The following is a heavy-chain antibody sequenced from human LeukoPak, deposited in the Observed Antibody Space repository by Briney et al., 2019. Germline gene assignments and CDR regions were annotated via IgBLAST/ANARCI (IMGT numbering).Heavy chain of an antibody. J-gene: IGHJ4*02. CDR1: GFTFSSYA. D-gene: IGHD3-10*01. Sequence: GGSLRLSCAASGFTFSSYAMSWVRQAPGKGLEWVSAISGSGGSTYYADSVKGRFTISRDNSKNTLYLQTNSLRAEDTAVYYCAKYMVRGVIPEYYFDYWGQGTLVTVSS. CDR3: AKYMVRGVIPEYYFDY. V-gene: IGHV3-23*01. CDR2: ISGSGGST.